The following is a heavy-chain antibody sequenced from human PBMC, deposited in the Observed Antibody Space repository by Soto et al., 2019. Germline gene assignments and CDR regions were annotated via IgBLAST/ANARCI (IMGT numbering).Heavy chain of an antibody. CDR1: GGSTHSYY. CDR2: VYYIGDT. Sequence: QVQLQESGPGLVKPSETLSLTCTVSGGSTHSYYWAWIRQPPGKGLEWMGYVYYIGDTNYNPSLKSRVTISVDASKNQFSLKLTSVTPADTAVYYCARGHGHGGSSFDFWGQGTLVTVSS. V-gene: IGHV4-59*01. CDR3: ARGHGHGGSSFDF. D-gene: IGHD2-15*01. J-gene: IGHJ4*02.